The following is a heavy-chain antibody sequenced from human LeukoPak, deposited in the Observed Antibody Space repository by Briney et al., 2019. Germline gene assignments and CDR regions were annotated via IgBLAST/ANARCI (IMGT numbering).Heavy chain of an antibody. CDR2: IYTSGNT. D-gene: IGHD3/OR15-3a*01. CDR1: SGSISSGSYY. J-gene: IGHJ4*02. V-gene: IGHV4-61*02. Sequence: PSETLSLTCTVSSGSISSGSYYWSWIRQPAGKGLEWIGRIYTSGNTNYNPSLKSRVTISVDTSKNQFSLRLTSVTAADTAVYYCARQTGSGLFILPGGQGTLVTVSS. CDR3: ARQTGSGLFILP.